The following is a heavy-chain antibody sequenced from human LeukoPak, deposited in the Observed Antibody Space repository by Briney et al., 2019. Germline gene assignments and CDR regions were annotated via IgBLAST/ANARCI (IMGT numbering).Heavy chain of an antibody. CDR2: INSDGSST. CDR3: RRGLVGGGDI. CDR1: GFTFSSYW. D-gene: IGHD1-26*01. J-gene: IGHJ3*02. Sequence: GGSLRLSCAASGFTFSSYWMHWVRQAPGKGLVCVSRINSDGSSTSYADSVKGRFTVSRDNAKNTLYLQMDILRAEDTAVYYCRRGLVGGGDIWGQGTMVTVSS. V-gene: IGHV3-74*01.